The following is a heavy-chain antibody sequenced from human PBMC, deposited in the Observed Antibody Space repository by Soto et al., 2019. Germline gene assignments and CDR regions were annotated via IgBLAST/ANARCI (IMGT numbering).Heavy chain of an antibody. D-gene: IGHD3-22*01. V-gene: IGHV4-31*03. Sequence: QVQLQESGPGLVKPSQTLSLTCTVSGGSITSDGYYWSWIRQHPGKGLEWSGYIYYSGSTYYNPSLKSRLSISVDTSNNQFSLELTSVTAADTAVYYCAHSSGYCFDYWGQGTLVTVSS. CDR2: IYYSGST. CDR3: AHSSGYCFDY. J-gene: IGHJ4*02. CDR1: GGSITSDGYY.